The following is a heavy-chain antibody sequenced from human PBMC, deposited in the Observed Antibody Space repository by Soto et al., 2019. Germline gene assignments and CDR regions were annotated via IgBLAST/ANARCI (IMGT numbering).Heavy chain of an antibody. V-gene: IGHV4-34*01. J-gene: IGHJ4*02. CDR3: ARVPGIAAAGRRLYYFDY. Sequence: SXTLSLTCAVYGGSLSGYYWSWIRQPPVNGLEWIGEINHSGSTNYNPSLKSRVTISVDTSKNQFSLKLSSVTAADTAVYYCARVPGIAAAGRRLYYFDYWGQGTLVTVSS. D-gene: IGHD6-13*01. CDR1: GGSLSGYY. CDR2: INHSGST.